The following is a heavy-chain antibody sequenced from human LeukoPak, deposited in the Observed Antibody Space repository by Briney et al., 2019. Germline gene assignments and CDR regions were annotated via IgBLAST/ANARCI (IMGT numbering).Heavy chain of an antibody. J-gene: IGHJ4*02. CDR1: GYTFTSYD. D-gene: IGHD6-19*01. CDR2: MNPNSGNT. CDR3: ARVAGGSGWYQVEYFDY. V-gene: IGHV1-8*03. Sequence: ASVKVSCKASGYTFTSYDINWVRQATGQGLEWMGWMNPNSGNTGYAQKFQGRVTITRNTSISTAYMELSSLRSEDTAVYYCARVAGGSGWYQVEYFDYWGQRTLVTVSS.